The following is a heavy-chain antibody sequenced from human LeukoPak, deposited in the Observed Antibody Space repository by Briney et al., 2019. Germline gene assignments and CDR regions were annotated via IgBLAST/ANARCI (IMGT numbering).Heavy chain of an antibody. CDR2: INWNGGST. CDR3: ARTYEIGGDSAYYFYYYYMDV. D-gene: IGHD1-26*01. CDR1: GFTFDDYG. J-gene: IGHJ6*03. Sequence: GGSLRLSCAASGFTFDDYGMSWVRQAPGKGLEWVSGINWNGGSTGYADSVKGRFTISRDNAKNSLYLQMNSLRAEDTAVYYCARTYEIGGDSAYYFYYYYMDVWAKGTMVTISS. V-gene: IGHV3-20*04.